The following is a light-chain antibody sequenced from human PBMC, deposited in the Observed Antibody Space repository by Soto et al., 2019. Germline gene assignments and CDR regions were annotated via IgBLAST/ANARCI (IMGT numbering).Light chain of an antibody. Sequence: AIRMTQSPSSFSASTGDRVTITCRASQGISSYLAWYQQKPGKYPKLLIYAASTLQSGVPSRFSGSGSGTDFTLTISWLQSEDFATYYCQQYYSYTPTFGQGTKLEIK. V-gene: IGKV1-8*01. CDR1: QGISSY. CDR3: QQYYSYTPT. CDR2: AAS. J-gene: IGKJ2*01.